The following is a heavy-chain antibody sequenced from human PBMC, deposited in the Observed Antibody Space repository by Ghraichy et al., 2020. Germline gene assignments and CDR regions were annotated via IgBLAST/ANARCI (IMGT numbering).Heavy chain of an antibody. V-gene: IGHV4-39*01. CDR1: GDSITDPTYH. J-gene: IGHJ5*02. D-gene: IGHD1-1*01. Sequence: SETLSLTCSVSGDSITDPTYHWGWIRQPPGKGLEWVASVYHAGNTYYSPSLRSRATIAVDTSRNQFSLKLISVTAADTAVYFCVRHVNGCPADSWDQGTLITVSP. CDR3: VRHVNGCPADS. CDR2: VYHAGNT.